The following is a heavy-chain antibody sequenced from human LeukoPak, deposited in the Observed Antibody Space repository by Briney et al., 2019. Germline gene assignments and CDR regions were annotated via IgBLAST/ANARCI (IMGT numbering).Heavy chain of an antibody. CDR2: IYHSGST. CDR1: GGSINSNY. J-gene: IGHJ4*02. CDR3: ARDLLGRGGSFDY. D-gene: IGHD3-10*01. V-gene: IGHV4-59*01. Sequence: SETLSLTCIVSGGSINSNYWSWIRQPPGKGLEWIGHIYHSGSTNYNPSLKSRVTISVDTSQNQFSLKLTSVTAADTAVYYCARDLLGRGGSFDYWGQGTLVTVSS.